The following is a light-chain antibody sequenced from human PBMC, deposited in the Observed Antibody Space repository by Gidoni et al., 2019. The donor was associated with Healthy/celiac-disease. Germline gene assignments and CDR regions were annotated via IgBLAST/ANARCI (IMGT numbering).Light chain of an antibody. Sequence: DLQMTQSPSSLSASVGASVTITCRAVQGISNYLAWYQQPPGKVPKLLIYAASTLQSGVPSRFSGSGSGTYFPLTISRLQPEDVATYYCQKYNSAPRTFGQGTKVEIK. CDR2: AAS. V-gene: IGKV1-27*01. CDR3: QKYNSAPRT. J-gene: IGKJ1*01. CDR1: QGISNY.